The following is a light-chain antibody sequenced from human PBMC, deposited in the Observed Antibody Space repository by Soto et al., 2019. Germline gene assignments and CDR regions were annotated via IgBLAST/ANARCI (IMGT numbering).Light chain of an antibody. CDR1: QSISSY. V-gene: IGKV1-39*01. CDR3: QQSYSTPIT. Sequence: MQMTQSPTSLSASVGDRVTITCRASQSISSYLNWYQQKPGKAPKLLIYAASSLQSGVPSRFSGSGSGTDFTLTINSLQPEDFATYSCQQSYSTPITFGQRTRLEIK. J-gene: IGKJ5*01. CDR2: AAS.